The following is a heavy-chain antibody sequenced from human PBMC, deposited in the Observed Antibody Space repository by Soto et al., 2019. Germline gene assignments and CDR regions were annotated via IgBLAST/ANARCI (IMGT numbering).Heavy chain of an antibody. CDR2: ISYDGSNK. CDR3: AKASPTAVAGRAFDY. CDR1: GFTFSSYG. J-gene: IGHJ4*02. D-gene: IGHD6-19*01. Sequence: GSLRLSCAASGFTFSSYGMHWVRQAPGKGLEWVAVISYDGSNKYYADSVKGRFTISRDNSKNTLYLQMNSLRAEDTAVYYCAKASPTAVAGRAFDYWGQGTLVTVSS. V-gene: IGHV3-30*18.